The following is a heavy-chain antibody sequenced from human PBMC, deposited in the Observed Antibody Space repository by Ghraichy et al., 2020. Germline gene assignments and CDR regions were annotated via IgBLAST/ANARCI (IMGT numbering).Heavy chain of an antibody. Sequence: GGSLRLSCAASGFTFSSYWMSWVRQAPGKGLEWVANIKQDGSEKYYVDSVKGRFTISRDNAKNSLYLQMNSLRAEDTAVYYCARDLTTVIPRGHDAFDIWGQGTMVTVSS. CDR1: GFTFSSYW. D-gene: IGHD4-17*01. J-gene: IGHJ3*02. V-gene: IGHV3-7*01. CDR2: IKQDGSEK. CDR3: ARDLTTVIPRGHDAFDI.